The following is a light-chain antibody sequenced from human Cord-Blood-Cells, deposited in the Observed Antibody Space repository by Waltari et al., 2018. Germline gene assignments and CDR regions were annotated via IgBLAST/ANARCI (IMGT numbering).Light chain of an antibody. V-gene: IGLV2-8*01. CDR1: SSDVGGYNY. CDR3: SSYAGSNNV. CDR2: EVS. J-gene: IGLJ1*01. Sequence: QSALTQPPSASGSPGQSVTIPCTGTSSDVGGYNYVSWYQQHPGKAPKLMIYEVSKRPSGVPDRFSGSKSGNTASLTVSGRQAEDEADYYCSSYAGSNNVFGTGTKVTVL.